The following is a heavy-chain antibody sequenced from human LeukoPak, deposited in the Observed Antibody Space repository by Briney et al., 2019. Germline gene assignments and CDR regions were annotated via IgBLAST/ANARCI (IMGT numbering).Heavy chain of an antibody. J-gene: IGHJ3*02. CDR2: INPNSGGT. Sequence: ASVKVSCKASGYTFTGYYMHWVRQAPGQGLEWMGWINPNSGGTNYAQKFQGRVTMTRDTSISTAYMELSRLRSDDTAVYYCARARAIGSHHRGYAFDIWGQGTMVTVSS. V-gene: IGHV1-2*02. D-gene: IGHD1-26*01. CDR1: GYTFTGYY. CDR3: ARARAIGSHHRGYAFDI.